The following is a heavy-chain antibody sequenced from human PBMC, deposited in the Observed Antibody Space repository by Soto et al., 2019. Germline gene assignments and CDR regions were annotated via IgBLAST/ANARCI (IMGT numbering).Heavy chain of an antibody. J-gene: IGHJ3*02. V-gene: IGHV4-4*02. Sequence: SETLSLTCAVSGGSISSSNWWSWVRQPPGKGLEWIGEIYHSGSTNYNPSLKSRVTISVDKSKNQFSLKLSSVTAADTAVYYCARVPGELLAAFDIWGQATMVTVSS. CDR3: ARVPGELLAAFDI. CDR2: IYHSGST. CDR1: GGSISSSNW. D-gene: IGHD1-26*01.